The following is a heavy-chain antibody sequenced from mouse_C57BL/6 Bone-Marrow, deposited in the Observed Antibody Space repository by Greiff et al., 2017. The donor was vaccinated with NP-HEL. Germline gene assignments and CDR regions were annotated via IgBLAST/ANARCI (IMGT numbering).Heavy chain of an antibody. Sequence: DVKLVESGGDLVKPGGSLKLSCAASGFTFSSYGMSWVRQTPDKRLEWVATISSGGSYTYYPDSVKGRFTISRDNAKNTLYLQMSSLKSEDTAMYYCARGSLQFAYWGQGTLVTVSA. CDR3: ARGSLQFAY. D-gene: IGHD6-2*01. CDR1: GFTFSSYG. V-gene: IGHV5-6*02. CDR2: ISSGGSYT. J-gene: IGHJ3*01.